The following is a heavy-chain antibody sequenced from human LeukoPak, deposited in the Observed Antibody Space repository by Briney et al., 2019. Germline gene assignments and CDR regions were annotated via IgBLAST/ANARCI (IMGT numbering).Heavy chain of an antibody. J-gene: IGHJ4*02. CDR3: AKGPTSGYLDY. CDR1: EFTFSNYG. D-gene: IGHD3-22*01. V-gene: IGHV3-23*01. Sequence: GGSLRLSCAASEFTFSNYGMSWVRQAPGKGLEWVSAISGSGGSTYYADSVKGRFTISRDNSKNTLYLQMNSLRAEDTAVYYCAKGPTSGYLDYWGQGTLVTVSS. CDR2: ISGSGGST.